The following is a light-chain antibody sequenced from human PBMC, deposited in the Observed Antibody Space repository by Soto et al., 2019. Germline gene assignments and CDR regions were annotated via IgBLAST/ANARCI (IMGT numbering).Light chain of an antibody. CDR2: GAS. Sequence: EIVMTQSPATLSVSPGERATLSSRASQSVTSNLAWYQQKPGQAPRLLMYGASTRATGIPARFSGSGSGTEFTLTISSLQSEDFAVYYCQQYNKWYTFGQGTKLEI. CDR1: QSVTSN. CDR3: QQYNKWYT. J-gene: IGKJ2*01. V-gene: IGKV3-15*01.